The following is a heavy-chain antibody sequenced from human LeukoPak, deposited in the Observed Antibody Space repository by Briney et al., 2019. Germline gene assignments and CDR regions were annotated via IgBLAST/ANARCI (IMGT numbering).Heavy chain of an antibody. CDR3: ARVSLGNEPGSPQNYYYYGMDV. CDR1: GGTFSSYA. Sequence: ASVKVSCKASGGTFSSYAISWVRQAPGQGLEWMGGIIPIFGTANYAQKFQGRVTITADESTSTAYMELSSLRSEDTAVYYCARVSLGNEPGSPQNYYYYGMDVWGQGTTVTVSS. V-gene: IGHV1-69*13. CDR2: IIPIFGTA. J-gene: IGHJ6*02.